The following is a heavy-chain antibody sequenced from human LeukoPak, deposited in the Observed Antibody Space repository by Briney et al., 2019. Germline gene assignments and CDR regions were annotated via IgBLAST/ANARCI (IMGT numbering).Heavy chain of an antibody. V-gene: IGHV4-59*11. CDR2: TFYSGST. D-gene: IGHD3-3*01. Sequence: SETLSLTCTVSGGSISSHYWSWIRQPPGKGLEWIGYTFYSGSTNYNPSLKSRVTISVDTSKNQFSLRLTSVTAADTAVYYCAGAADFWSGSSRWFDPWGQGTLVTVSS. CDR3: AGAADFWSGSSRWFDP. J-gene: IGHJ5*02. CDR1: GGSISSHY.